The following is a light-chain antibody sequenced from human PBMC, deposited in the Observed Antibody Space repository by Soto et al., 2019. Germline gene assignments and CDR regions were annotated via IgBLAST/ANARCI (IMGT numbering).Light chain of an antibody. Sequence: DIHMTQSPSSLAASVGYGFTVTFRASQSISSYLNWYQQKPGKAPKVLIYKASSLESGVPSRFSGSGSGTEFTLTISSLQPDDSATYYCQRYNTYPLTFGGGTKVDIK. CDR1: QSISSY. CDR3: QRYNTYPLT. J-gene: IGKJ4*01. V-gene: IGKV1-5*03. CDR2: KAS.